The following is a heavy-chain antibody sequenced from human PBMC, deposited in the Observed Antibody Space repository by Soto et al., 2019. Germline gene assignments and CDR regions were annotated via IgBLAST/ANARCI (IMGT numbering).Heavy chain of an antibody. CDR3: ARRIAAAGNPDALDI. CDR2: IIPIFGTA. CDR1: GGTFSSYA. V-gene: IGHV1-69*13. J-gene: IGHJ3*02. D-gene: IGHD6-13*01. Sequence: GASVKVSCKASGGTFSSYAISWVRQAPGQGLEWMGGIIPIFGTANYAQKFQGRVTITADESTSTAYMELSSLRSEDTAVYYCARRIAAAGNPDALDIWGQGTMVTVSS.